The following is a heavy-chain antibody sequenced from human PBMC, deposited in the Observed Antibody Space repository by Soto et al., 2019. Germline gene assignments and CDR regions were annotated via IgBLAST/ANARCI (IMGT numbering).Heavy chain of an antibody. J-gene: IGHJ4*02. CDR2: ISYDGSNK. D-gene: IGHD2-21*02. V-gene: IGHV3-30*03. Sequence: GGSLRLSCAASGFTFSSYGMHWVRQAPGKGLEWVAVISYDGSNKYYADSVKGRFTISRDNSKNTPYLQMTSLRAEDTAVYYCAQSSGLTGGDYDYWGQGTLVTVSS. CDR3: AQSSGLTGGDYDY. CDR1: GFTFSSYG.